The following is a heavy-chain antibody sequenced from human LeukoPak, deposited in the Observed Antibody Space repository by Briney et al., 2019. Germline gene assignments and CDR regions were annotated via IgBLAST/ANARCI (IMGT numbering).Heavy chain of an antibody. J-gene: IGHJ1*01. D-gene: IGHD6-13*01. CDR3: ARVQQLAPGAVFQH. CDR1: GGSISSSGYY. Sequence: PSETLSLTCIASGGSISSSGYYWGWIRQPPGKGLEWIASINYSGTTYYNPSLKSRVTISVDTSKNQFSLKLSSVTAADTAVYYCARVQQLAPGAVFQHWGQGTLVTASS. CDR2: INYSGTT. V-gene: IGHV4-39*07.